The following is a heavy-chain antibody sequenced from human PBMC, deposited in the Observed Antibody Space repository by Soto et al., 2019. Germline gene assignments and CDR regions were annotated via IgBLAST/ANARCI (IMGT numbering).Heavy chain of an antibody. J-gene: IGHJ4*02. CDR2: ISYDGSNK. Sequence: QVQLVESGGGVVQPGRSLRLSCAASGFTFSSYGMHWVRQAPGKGLEWVAVISYDGSNKYYADSVKGRFTISRDNSKNTLDLQMNSMRAEDTAVYYCAKGSWFGESTTTGGDYWGQGTLVTVSS. D-gene: IGHD3-10*01. CDR1: GFTFSSYG. V-gene: IGHV3-30*18. CDR3: AKGSWFGESTTTGGDY.